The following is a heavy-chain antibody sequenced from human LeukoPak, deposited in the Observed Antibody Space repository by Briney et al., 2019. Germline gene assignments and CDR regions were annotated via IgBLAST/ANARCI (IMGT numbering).Heavy chain of an antibody. CDR1: GRSVCSVSYY. Sequence: PSETLSLTCTVSGRSVCSVSYYWRWIRQPPGKGLEWIEYIYYSGSTNYNPSLKSRVTISVDTSKNQFSLKLSSVTAADTAVHYCASSYVWGSYRYTPDDAFDIWGQGTMVTVSS. CDR3: ASSYVWGSYRYTPDDAFDI. J-gene: IGHJ3*02. V-gene: IGHV4-61*01. D-gene: IGHD3-16*02. CDR2: IYYSGST.